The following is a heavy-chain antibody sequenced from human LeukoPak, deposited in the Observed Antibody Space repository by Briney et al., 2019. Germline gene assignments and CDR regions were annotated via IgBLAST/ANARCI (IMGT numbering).Heavy chain of an antibody. Sequence: SETLSLTCAVYGGSFSGYYWSWIRQPPGKGLEWIGEINHSGSTNYNPSLKSRVTISVDTPKNQFSLKLSSVTAADTAVYYCARGKSGYEFPSYWYFDLWGRGTLVTVSS. CDR1: GGSFSGYY. V-gene: IGHV4-34*01. J-gene: IGHJ2*01. CDR2: INHSGST. CDR3: ARGKSGYEFPSYWYFDL. D-gene: IGHD5-12*01.